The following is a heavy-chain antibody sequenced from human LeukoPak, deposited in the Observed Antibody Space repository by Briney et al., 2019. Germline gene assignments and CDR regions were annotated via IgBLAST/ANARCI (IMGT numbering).Heavy chain of an antibody. J-gene: IGHJ4*02. CDR2: IGTSGNT. CDR1: GFIFNYYT. CDR3: GKDYLGAFSCLES. V-gene: IGHV3-64D*06. Sequence: GGSLRLSCSASGFIFNYYTLHWVRQAPGRGLEHVSVIGTSGNTFYTDSVKGRFIISRDNSKNMVHLQMNSPRPEDTGVYYCGKDYLGAFSCLESWGQGTLVVVSS. D-gene: IGHD2-2*01.